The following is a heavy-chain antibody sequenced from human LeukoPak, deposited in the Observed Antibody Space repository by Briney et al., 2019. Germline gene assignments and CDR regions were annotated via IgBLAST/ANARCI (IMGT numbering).Heavy chain of an antibody. CDR1: GFTFSNYG. D-gene: IGHD3-10*01. Sequence: PGGSLRLSCAASGFTFSNYGMNWVRQAPEKGLEWVSAISGSDGSTYYADSVKGRFTISRDNSKNTLYLQINSLRAEDTAIYYCAKDGPYYFGSGNDYYYYYMDVWGKGTTVTISS. CDR3: AKDGPYYFGSGNDYYYYYMDV. V-gene: IGHV3-23*01. J-gene: IGHJ6*03. CDR2: ISGSDGST.